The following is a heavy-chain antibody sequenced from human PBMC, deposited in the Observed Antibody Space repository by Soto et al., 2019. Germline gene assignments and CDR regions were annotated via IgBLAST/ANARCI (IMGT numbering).Heavy chain of an antibody. Sequence: GGSLRLSCAASGFTFSSYWMHWVRQAPGKGLVWVSRINSDGSSTSYADSVKGRFTISRDNAKNTLYLQMNSLRAEDTAVYYCARDLSPSSSWYLLGAFDIWGQGTMVTVSS. D-gene: IGHD6-13*01. CDR1: GFTFSSYW. V-gene: IGHV3-74*01. J-gene: IGHJ3*02. CDR2: INSDGSST. CDR3: ARDLSPSSSWYLLGAFDI.